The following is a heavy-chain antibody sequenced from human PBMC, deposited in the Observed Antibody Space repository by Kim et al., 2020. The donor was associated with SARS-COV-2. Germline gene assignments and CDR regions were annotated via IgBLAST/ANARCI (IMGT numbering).Heavy chain of an antibody. Sequence: RGSLRLSCAASGFTFSSYAMSWVRQAPGKGLEWVSAISGSGGSTYYADSVKGRFTISRDNSKNTLYLQMNSLRAEDTAVYYCAKDRAMVRGVIIKAFDIWGQGTMVTVSS. CDR1: GFTFSSYA. V-gene: IGHV3-23*01. J-gene: IGHJ3*02. CDR3: AKDRAMVRGVIIKAFDI. D-gene: IGHD3-10*01. CDR2: ISGSGGST.